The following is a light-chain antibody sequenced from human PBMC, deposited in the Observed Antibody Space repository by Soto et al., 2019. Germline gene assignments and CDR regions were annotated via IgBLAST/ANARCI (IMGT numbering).Light chain of an antibody. CDR3: KHYGGSPYT. Sequence: EIVLTQSPGTLSLSPGESATLSCRASQTVTSDFLAWYRQRPGQAPRLLIYGASFRATGIPDRFSGSGSGTDFTLTITRLEPEDFAVYYCKHYGGSPYTFGQGTKVEIK. J-gene: IGKJ2*01. CDR2: GAS. V-gene: IGKV3-20*01. CDR1: QTVTSDF.